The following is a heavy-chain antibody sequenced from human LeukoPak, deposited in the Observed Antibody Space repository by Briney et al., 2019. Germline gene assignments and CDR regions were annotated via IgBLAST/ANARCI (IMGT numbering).Heavy chain of an antibody. Sequence: SETLSLTCTVSGGSISSSSYCWGWIRQPPGKGLEWIGSIYYSGSTYYNPSLKSRVTISVDTSKNQFSLKLSSVTAADTAVYYCARLGDDFWSGYSTLIDYWGQGTLVTVSS. CDR3: ARLGDDFWSGYSTLIDY. J-gene: IGHJ4*02. CDR2: IYYSGST. D-gene: IGHD3-3*01. CDR1: GGSISSSSYC. V-gene: IGHV4-39*01.